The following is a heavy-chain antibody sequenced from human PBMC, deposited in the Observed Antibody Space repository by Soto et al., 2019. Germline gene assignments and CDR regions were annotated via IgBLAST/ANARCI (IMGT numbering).Heavy chain of an antibody. CDR3: SKEGLPAGEEGFDY. Sequence: GVLRLSCAASGFTFSNYAMSWVRQAPGKGLEWVSAIGASGVATYYADSVKGRFTISRDNRNNAQYLQMDSLRAEDTAVYYCSKEGLPAGEEGFDYWGQGTLVTVSS. CDR1: GFTFSNYA. CDR2: IGASGVAT. V-gene: IGHV3-23*01. J-gene: IGHJ4*02. D-gene: IGHD6-13*01.